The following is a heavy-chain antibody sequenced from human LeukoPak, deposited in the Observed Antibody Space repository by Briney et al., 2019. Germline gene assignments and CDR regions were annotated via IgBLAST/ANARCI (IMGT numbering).Heavy chain of an antibody. CDR2: ISGSGGST. D-gene: IGHD6-6*01. V-gene: IGHV3-23*01. CDR1: GFTFSSYA. J-gene: IGHJ4*02. CDR3: AKDRLGVASIAARPGWGFDY. Sequence: PGGSLRLSRAASGFTFSSYAMSWVRQAPGKGLEWVSAISGSGGSTYYADSVKGRFTISRDNSKNTLYLQMNSLRAEDTAVYYCAKDRLGVASIAARPGWGFDYWGQGTLVTVSS.